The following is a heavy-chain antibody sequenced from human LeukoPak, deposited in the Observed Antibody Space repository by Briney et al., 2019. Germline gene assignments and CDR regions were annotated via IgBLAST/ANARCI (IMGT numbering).Heavy chain of an antibody. D-gene: IGHD1-26*01. V-gene: IGHV3-21*01. CDR3: ASRHSGSYSNYFDY. Sequence: GGSLRLSCAASGFTFSSYSMNWVRQAPGKGLEWVSSISSSSSYIYYADSVKGRFTISGDNAKNSLYLQMNSLRAEDTAVYYCASRHSGSYSNYFDYWGQGTLVTVSS. CDR1: GFTFSSYS. J-gene: IGHJ4*02. CDR2: ISSSSSYI.